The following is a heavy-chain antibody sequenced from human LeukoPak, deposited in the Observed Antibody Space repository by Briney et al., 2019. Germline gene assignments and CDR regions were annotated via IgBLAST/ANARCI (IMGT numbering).Heavy chain of an antibody. Sequence: SQTLSLTCAVSGGSISSGGYSWSWIRQPPGKGLEWIGEINHSGSTNYNPSLKSRVTISVDTSKNQFSLKLSSVTAADTAVYYCARGSAPDYWGQGTLVTVSS. CDR2: INHSGST. CDR3: ARGSAPDY. CDR1: GGSISSGGYS. V-gene: IGHV4-30-2*01. J-gene: IGHJ4*02.